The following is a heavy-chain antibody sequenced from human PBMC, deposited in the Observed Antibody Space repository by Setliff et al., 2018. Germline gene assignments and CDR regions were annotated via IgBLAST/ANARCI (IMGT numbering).Heavy chain of an antibody. Sequence: PGGSLRLSCTASGFTFSNAWMSWVRQAPGKGLEWVSYISSSSSTIYYADSVKGRFTISRDNAKNSLYLQMNSLRAEDTAVYYCARVTIAVAGYFDFWGQGTLVTVSS. V-gene: IGHV3-48*04. D-gene: IGHD6-19*01. CDR1: GFTFSNAW. CDR3: ARVTIAVAGYFDF. CDR2: ISSSSSTI. J-gene: IGHJ4*02.